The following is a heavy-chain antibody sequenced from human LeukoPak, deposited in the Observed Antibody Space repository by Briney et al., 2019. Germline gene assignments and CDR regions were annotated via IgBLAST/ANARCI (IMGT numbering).Heavy chain of an antibody. J-gene: IGHJ3*02. V-gene: IGHV1-69*13. CDR2: IIPIFGTA. Sequence: SVKVSCKASGGTFSSYAISWVRQAPGQGLEWMGGIIPIFGTANYAQKFQGRVTITEDESTSTAYMELSSLRSEDTAVYYCARETIVVVVAAKWDPNAFDIWGQGTMVTVSS. D-gene: IGHD2-15*01. CDR1: GGTFSSYA. CDR3: ARETIVVVVAAKWDPNAFDI.